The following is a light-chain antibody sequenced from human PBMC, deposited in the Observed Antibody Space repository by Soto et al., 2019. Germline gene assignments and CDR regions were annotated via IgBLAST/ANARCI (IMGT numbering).Light chain of an antibody. Sequence: DVQMTQSPSTLSASVVDRVTITCRASQSINNLLAWYQQKPGKAPKFLIYDVSTLESGVPSRFSGSGSGTEFTLTISSLQAEDVAVYYCQQYYSTPLTFGGGTKVDNK. V-gene: IGKV1-5*01. CDR1: QSINNL. J-gene: IGKJ4*01. CDR3: QQYYSTPLT. CDR2: DVS.